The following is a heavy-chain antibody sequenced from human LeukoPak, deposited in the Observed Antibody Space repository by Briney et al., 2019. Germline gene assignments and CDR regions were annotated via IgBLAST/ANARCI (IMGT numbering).Heavy chain of an antibody. Sequence: ASVKVSCKAFGYTFTSNYMHWVRQAPGQGLEWMGIINPSGGSTSYAQKFQGRVTMTRDMSTSTVYMELSSLRSEDTAVYYCAREVPPLITIFGVVGPYNWFDPWGQGTLVTVSS. J-gene: IGHJ5*02. CDR1: GYTFTSNY. D-gene: IGHD3-3*01. CDR3: AREVPPLITIFGVVGPYNWFDP. V-gene: IGHV1-46*01. CDR2: INPSGGST.